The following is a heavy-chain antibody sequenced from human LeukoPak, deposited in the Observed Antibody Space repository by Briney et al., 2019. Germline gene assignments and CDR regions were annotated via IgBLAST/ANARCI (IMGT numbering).Heavy chain of an antibody. V-gene: IGHV4-30-2*01. CDR1: GGSISSGGYY. CDR2: IYHSGST. D-gene: IGHD4-23*01. CDR3: ARVRVTWYYFDY. J-gene: IGHJ4*02. Sequence: SETLSLTCTVSGGSISSGGYYWSWIRQPPGKGLEWIGYIYHSGSTYYNPSLKSRVTISVDRSKNQFSLKLSSVTAADTAVYYCARVRVTWYYFDYWGQGTLVTVSS.